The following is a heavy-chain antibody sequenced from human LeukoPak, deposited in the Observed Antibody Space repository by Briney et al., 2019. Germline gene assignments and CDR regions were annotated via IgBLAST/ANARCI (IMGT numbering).Heavy chain of an antibody. J-gene: IGHJ3*02. V-gene: IGHV1-18*01. Sequence: GASVKVSCKAYGYTFMSHGISWVRQAPGQGLEWMGWISGSCSNTNYAQRLQGRVTMTTDTSTTTAYMELRSLRSDDTAVYYCARATGTWGHDGFDIWGQGTMVTVSS. CDR1: GYTFMSHG. CDR2: ISGSCSNT. CDR3: ARATGTWGHDGFDI. D-gene: IGHD3-16*01.